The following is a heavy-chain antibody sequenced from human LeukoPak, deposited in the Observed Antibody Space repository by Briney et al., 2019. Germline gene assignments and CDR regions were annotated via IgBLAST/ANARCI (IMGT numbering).Heavy chain of an antibody. J-gene: IGHJ4*02. CDR2: IYSGGTT. CDR3: AARDCSRTSCNAGVFDY. D-gene: IGHD2-21*01. CDR1: GLTVSTKH. Sequence: HPGGSLRLSCAASGLTVSTKHMSWVRQAPGEGLEWVSVIYSGGTTNYAESVKGRFTISRDDSKNTLHLQMNSLRAEDTAVHYCAARDCSRTSCNAGVFDYWGQGTLVSVS. V-gene: IGHV3-53*01.